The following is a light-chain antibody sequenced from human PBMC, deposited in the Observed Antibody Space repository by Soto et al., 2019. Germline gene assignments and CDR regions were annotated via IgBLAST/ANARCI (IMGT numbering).Light chain of an antibody. V-gene: IGKV3D-15*01. CDR1: QNVGSN. CDR2: GAS. CDR3: QQYNNWPIT. Sequence: IGITQSPATLSVSPGERATLSCRASQNVGSNLAWYQQKPGRAPRLLIYGASTRATGIPARFSGSGSVTEFTLTISSLQSEDFAVYYCQQYNNWPITFGQGTRLEI. J-gene: IGKJ5*01.